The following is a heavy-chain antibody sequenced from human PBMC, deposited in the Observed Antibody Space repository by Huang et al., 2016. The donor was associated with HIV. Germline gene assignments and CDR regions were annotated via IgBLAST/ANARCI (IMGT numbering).Heavy chain of an antibody. V-gene: IGHV1-24*01. J-gene: IGHJ3*02. D-gene: IGHD2-21*01. CDR3: ATGFDTYYDI. CDR1: GYTLTDLS. CDR2: VSPEHGET. Sequence: QVQLVQSGAEVKKPGASVTVSCKVSGYTLTDLSIHWVRQAPVKGLEWKGGVSPEHGETNYAKNFQGRVTMTEDTSTDTAYMELNSLRSEDTAVYYCATGFDTYYDIWGQGTMVIASS.